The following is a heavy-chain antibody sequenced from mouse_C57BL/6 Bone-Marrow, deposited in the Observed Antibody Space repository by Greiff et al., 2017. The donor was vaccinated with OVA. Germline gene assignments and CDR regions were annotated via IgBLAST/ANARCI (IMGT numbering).Heavy chain of an antibody. V-gene: IGHV10-1*01. D-gene: IGHD1-1*01. CDR3: VRHRHYGSSFAMDY. CDR2: IRSKSNNYAT. J-gene: IGHJ4*01. Sequence: EVKLQESGGGLVQPKGSLKLSCAASGFSFNTYAMNWVRQAPGKGLEWVARIRSKSNNYATYYADSVKDRFTISRDDSESMLYLQMNNLKTEDTAMYYCVRHRHYGSSFAMDYWGQGTSVTVSS. CDR1: GFSFNTYA.